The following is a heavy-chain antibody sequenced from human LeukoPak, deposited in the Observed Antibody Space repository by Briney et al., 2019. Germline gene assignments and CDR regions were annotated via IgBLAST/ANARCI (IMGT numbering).Heavy chain of an antibody. CDR3: ARDDKYYYDNSGRTDY. CDR1: GYTFTSYG. CDR2: ISAYNGNT. V-gene: IGHV1-18*01. Sequence: ASVKVSCKSSGYTFTSYGISWVRHAPGQGLEWMGWISAYNGNTNYAQKLQGRVTMTTDTSTSTAYMDLRSLRSDDTAVYYCARDDKYYYDNSGRTDYWGQGTLVTVSS. D-gene: IGHD3-22*01. J-gene: IGHJ4*02.